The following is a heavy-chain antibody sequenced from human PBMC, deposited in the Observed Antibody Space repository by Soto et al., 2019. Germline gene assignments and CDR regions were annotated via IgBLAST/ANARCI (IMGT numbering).Heavy chain of an antibody. Sequence: EVQLVESGGGLVQPGGSLRLSCAASGFTFSRYWMYWVRQVPGKGLVWVSHINSDGSTTSYADSVKGRFTISRDNAKNTLYLQMNSRRAEDTAVYYCAKRGYGVYWYFDLWGRGTLVTVSS. CDR2: INSDGSTT. D-gene: IGHD2-8*01. CDR3: AKRGYGVYWYFDL. J-gene: IGHJ2*01. CDR1: GFTFSRYW. V-gene: IGHV3-74*01.